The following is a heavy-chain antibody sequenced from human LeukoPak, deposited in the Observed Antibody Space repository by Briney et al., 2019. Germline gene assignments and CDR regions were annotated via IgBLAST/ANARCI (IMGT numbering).Heavy chain of an antibody. CDR2: INLSGDRT. CDR3: ARDIGSGYYNFDY. V-gene: IGHV1-46*01. J-gene: IGHJ4*02. CDR1: GYTFTSYY. D-gene: IGHD5-12*01. Sequence: GASVNVSCKASGYTFTSYYLHWVRQAPGQGLEWMGTINLSGDRTSYAQKIQGRVTMTRDTSTSTVYMELSSLTSEDTAVYYCARDIGSGYYNFDYWGQGTLVTVSS.